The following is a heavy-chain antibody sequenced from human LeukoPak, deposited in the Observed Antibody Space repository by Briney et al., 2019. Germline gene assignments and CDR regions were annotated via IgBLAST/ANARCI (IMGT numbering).Heavy chain of an antibody. J-gene: IGHJ6*03. CDR3: ARDGARGTMIVVGYMDV. D-gene: IGHD3-22*01. CDR1: GFIFNNFA. CDR2: ISGAGDGT. V-gene: IGHV3-23*01. Sequence: GGSLRLSCVASGFIFNNFAMSWVRQAPGKGPECVSIISGAGDGTHYIDSVKGRFTISRDNSKNTLYLQMNSLRAEDTAVYYCARDGARGTMIVVGYMDVWGKGTTVTVSS.